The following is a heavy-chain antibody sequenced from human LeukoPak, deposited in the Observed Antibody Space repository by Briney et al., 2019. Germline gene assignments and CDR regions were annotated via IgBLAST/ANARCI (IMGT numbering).Heavy chain of an antibody. V-gene: IGHV3-64*02. CDR3: AREVVEGFTRHFDY. CDR2: ISSNGGNT. CDR1: GFTFSSYP. J-gene: IGHJ4*02. Sequence: GGPLRLPCAASGFTFSSYPIHRVRQAPGKGPGDVSAISSNGGNTYYADSVRGRFTISRDNPENTVYLQMGSLRAEDMAVYYCAREVVEGFTRHFDYWGQGALVTVSS. D-gene: IGHD2-15*01.